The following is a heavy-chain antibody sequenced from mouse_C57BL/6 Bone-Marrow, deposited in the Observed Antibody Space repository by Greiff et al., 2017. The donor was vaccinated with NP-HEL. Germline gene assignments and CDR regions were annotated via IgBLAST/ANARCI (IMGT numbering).Heavy chain of an antibody. J-gene: IGHJ2*01. CDR1: GFTFSSYA. V-gene: IGHV5-4*03. CDR2: ISNGGGNT. Sequence: EVKLMESGGGLVKPGGSLKLSCAASGFTFSSYAMSWVRQTPEKRLEWVATISNGGGNTYYPDNVKGRFTTARDNAKNNLYLQMSHLKSEDTAMYYCARVPPYFDYWGQGTTLTVSS. CDR3: ARVPPYFDY.